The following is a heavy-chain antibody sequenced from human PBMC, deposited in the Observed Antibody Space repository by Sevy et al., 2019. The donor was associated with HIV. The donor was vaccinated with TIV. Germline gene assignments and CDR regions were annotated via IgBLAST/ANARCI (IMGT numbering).Heavy chain of an antibody. J-gene: IGHJ4*02. V-gene: IGHV3-53*01. CDR1: GFTVSSNY. Sequence: GGSLRLSCVASGFTVSSNYMSWVRQAPGKGLEWVSVIYSGGSTYYADSVKGRFTISRDNSKNTLYLQMNSLRAEDTAVYYCARDLPAGYYDSSGYYDYWGQGTLVTVSS. D-gene: IGHD3-22*01. CDR3: ARDLPAGYYDSSGYYDY. CDR2: IYSGGST.